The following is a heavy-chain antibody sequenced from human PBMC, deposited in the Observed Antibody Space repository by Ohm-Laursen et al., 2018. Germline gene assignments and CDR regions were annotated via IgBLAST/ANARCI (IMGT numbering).Heavy chain of an antibody. V-gene: IGHV4-31*03. Sequence: TLSLTCTVSGGSMSSGGYYWSWIRQHPGKGLEWIGYIYYSGSTYYNASLKSRVTISLDTSKNQFSLSLTSVMAADTAIYFCAGGYQLPYYWGQGSLVTVSS. D-gene: IGHD2-2*01. CDR1: GGSMSSGGYY. CDR3: AGGYQLPYY. J-gene: IGHJ4*02. CDR2: IYYSGST.